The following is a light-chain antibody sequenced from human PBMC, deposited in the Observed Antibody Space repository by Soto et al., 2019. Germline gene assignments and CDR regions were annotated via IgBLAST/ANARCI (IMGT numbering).Light chain of an antibody. V-gene: IGLV1-47*01. CDR3: AAWDDTLKGLV. CDR2: RAS. Sequence: QSVLTQPPSASGTPGQRVTISCSGRSSNIGSNYVYWYQQVPGTAPRLLMYRASQRPSGVPDRFSGSKSGTSASLAISGLRPEDEADYYCAAWDDTLKGLVFGGGTKVTVL. J-gene: IGLJ2*01. CDR1: SSNIGSNY.